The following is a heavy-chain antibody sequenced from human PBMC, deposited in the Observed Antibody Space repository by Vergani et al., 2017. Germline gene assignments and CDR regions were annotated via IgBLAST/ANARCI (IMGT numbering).Heavy chain of an antibody. J-gene: IGHJ4*02. CDR1: GFSIDNGYY. D-gene: IGHD3-9*01. Sequence: QVQLQESGPGLVKPSETLSLTCAVSGFSIDNGYYWDWIRQPPGKGLEWIGSIYRTGRTHFNPSLKSRVTISVDTSNNHFSLRLTSLTAADTAVYYCARRSGIVYDIFSGTKDFFDFWGQGTLVTVSS. CDR3: ARRSGIVYDIFSGTKDFFDF. V-gene: IGHV4-38-2*01. CDR2: IYRTGRT.